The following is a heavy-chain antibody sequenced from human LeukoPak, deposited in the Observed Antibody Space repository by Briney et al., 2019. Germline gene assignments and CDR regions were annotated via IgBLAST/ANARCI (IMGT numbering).Heavy chain of an antibody. CDR1: GDSITTSSYY. D-gene: IGHD3-22*01. CDR3: ARLETYDSTLDY. J-gene: IGHJ4*02. V-gene: IGHV4-39*01. Sequence: SETLSLACTVSGDSITTSSYYWGWIRQPPGKGLEWIGNIYYSGSTYYNPSLKSRVTISVDTSKNQFSLWLSSVTAADTAVYYCARLETYDSTLDYWGQGTLVTVSS. CDR2: IYYSGST.